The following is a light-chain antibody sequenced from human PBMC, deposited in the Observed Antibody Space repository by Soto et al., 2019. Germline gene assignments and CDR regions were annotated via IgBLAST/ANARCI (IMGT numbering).Light chain of an antibody. J-gene: IGKJ1*01. CDR3: QQYESFPWT. CDR2: DAS. CDR1: QDINRW. Sequence: DIQMTQSPSTLSGSVGDRVTITCRASQDINRWLAWYQQKPGKPPKLLIYDASGLDSGVPSRFSGSVYGTEFTLTISGLQPEDFATFYCQQYESFPWTFGQGTHVDFK. V-gene: IGKV1-5*01.